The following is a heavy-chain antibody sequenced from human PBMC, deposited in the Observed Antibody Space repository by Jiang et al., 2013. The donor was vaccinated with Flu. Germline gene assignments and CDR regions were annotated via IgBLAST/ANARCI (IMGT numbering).Heavy chain of an antibody. Sequence: GAEVKKPGSSVKVSCKASGGTFSSYAISWVRQAPGQGLEWMGRIIPILGIANYAQKFQGRVTITADKSTSTAYMELSSLRSEDTAVYYCAFVVVTAINVGSAFDIWGQGTMVTVSS. CDR2: IIPILGIA. V-gene: IGHV1-69*04. CDR1: GGTFSSYA. D-gene: IGHD2-21*02. J-gene: IGHJ3*02. CDR3: AFVVVTAINVGSAFDI.